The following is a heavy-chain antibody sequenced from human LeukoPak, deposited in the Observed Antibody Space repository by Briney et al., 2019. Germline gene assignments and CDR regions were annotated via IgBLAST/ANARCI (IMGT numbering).Heavy chain of an antibody. CDR3: ARVGSGWSIGY. CDR1: GFTVSTTY. J-gene: IGHJ4*02. D-gene: IGHD6-19*01. V-gene: IGHV3-53*01. CDR2: IYSGGSA. Sequence: GGSLRLSCAASGFTVSTTYMSWVRQAPGKGLEWVSVIYSGGSAYYADSVKGRFTISRDHSKNTLYLQMSSLRAEDTAMYYCARVGSGWSIGYWGQGTLVTVSS.